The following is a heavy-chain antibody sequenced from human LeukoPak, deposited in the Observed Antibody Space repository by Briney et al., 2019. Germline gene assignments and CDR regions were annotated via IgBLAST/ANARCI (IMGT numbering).Heavy chain of an antibody. CDR1: GYTFTSYD. Sequence: ASVKVSCKGSGYTFTSYDINWVRQATGQGLEWMGWLNPNSGNTGYAQKFQGRVTMTRNTSISTAYMELSSLRSEDTAVYYCARGQYDILTGYDWFDPWGQGTLVTVSS. D-gene: IGHD3-9*01. CDR2: LNPNSGNT. J-gene: IGHJ5*02. V-gene: IGHV1-8*01. CDR3: ARGQYDILTGYDWFDP.